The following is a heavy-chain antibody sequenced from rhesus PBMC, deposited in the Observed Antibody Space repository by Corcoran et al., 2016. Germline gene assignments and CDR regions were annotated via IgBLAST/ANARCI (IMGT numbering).Heavy chain of an antibody. CDR1: GGSISSSY. CDR3: ARAPTGNLDFDY. V-gene: IGHV4-169*01. D-gene: IGHD4-17*01. Sequence: QLQLQESGPGLVKPSETLSVTCAVSGGSISSSYWSWIRQAPEKGLEWLGYIYGSGSSTNYNPSLKSRVTLSVDTSKNQLSLKLSSVTAADTAVYYCARAPTGNLDFDYWGQGVLVTVSS. J-gene: IGHJ4*01. CDR2: IYGSGSST.